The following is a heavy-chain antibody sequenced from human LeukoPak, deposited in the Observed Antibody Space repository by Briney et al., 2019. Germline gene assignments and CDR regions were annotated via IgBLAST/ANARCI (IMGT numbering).Heavy chain of an antibody. J-gene: IGHJ4*02. V-gene: IGHV1-2*02. CDR2: INPNSGGT. Sequence: ASVKVSCKASGYTFTCYYMHWVRQAPGQGLEWRGWINPNSGGTNYAKKFQGRVTITRDRSISTAYMELSRLRSDDTAVYYCARDFDIVVVPAAYLEDDYWGQGTLVTVSS. CDR1: GYTFTCYY. CDR3: ARDFDIVVVPAAYLEDDY. D-gene: IGHD2-2*01.